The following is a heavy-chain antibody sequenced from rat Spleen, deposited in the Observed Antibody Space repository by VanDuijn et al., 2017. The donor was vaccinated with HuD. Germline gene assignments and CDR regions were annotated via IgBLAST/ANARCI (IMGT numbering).Heavy chain of an antibody. V-gene: IGHV3-4*01. Sequence: EIQLQESGPGLVKPSQSLSLTCSVTGYTITSGYDWNWIRKFPGNKMEWMGYISYSGSTNYNPSLKSRISITRDTSKNQFFLQLNSVTPEDTATYYCARGRTGDYWGQGVMVTVSS. J-gene: IGHJ2*01. CDR1: GYTITSGY. CDR2: ISYSGST. CDR3: ARGRTGDY. D-gene: IGHD4-1*01.